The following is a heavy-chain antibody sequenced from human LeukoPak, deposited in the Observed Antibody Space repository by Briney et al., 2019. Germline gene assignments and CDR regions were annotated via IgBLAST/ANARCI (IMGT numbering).Heavy chain of an antibody. V-gene: IGHV4-39*01. CDR3: ARYGDYEFDP. D-gene: IGHD4-17*01. J-gene: IGHJ5*02. CDR2: IYYSGST. Sequence: KPSETLSLTCTVSGGSISSSSYYWGWIRQPPGKRLEWIGSIYYSGSTYYNPSLKSRVTISVDTSKNQFSLKLSSVTAADTAAYYCARYGDYEFDPWGQGTLVTVSS. CDR1: GGSISSSSYY.